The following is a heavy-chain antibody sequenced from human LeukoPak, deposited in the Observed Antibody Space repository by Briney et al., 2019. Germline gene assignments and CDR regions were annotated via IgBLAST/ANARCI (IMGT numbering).Heavy chain of an antibody. V-gene: IGHV3-33*01. CDR2: IWYDGSNK. CDR3: ARSTINAQRGAFDI. D-gene: IGHD2-2*01. CDR1: GFTFSSYG. Sequence: GGSLRLSCAASGFTFSSYGMHWVRQAPGKGLEWVAVIWYDGSNKYYADSVKGRFTISRDNSKNTLYLQMNSLRAEDTAVYYCARSTINAQRGAFDIWGQGTMVTVSS. J-gene: IGHJ3*02.